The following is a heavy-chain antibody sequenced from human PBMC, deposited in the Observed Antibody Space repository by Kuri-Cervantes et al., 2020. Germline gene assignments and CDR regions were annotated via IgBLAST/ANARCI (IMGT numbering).Heavy chain of an antibody. CDR1: GFTVSSNY. CDR3: ARDPIIRAAPIDYFDY. J-gene: IGHJ4*02. V-gene: IGHV3-53*01. D-gene: IGHD5-12*01. CDR2: IHSGGST. Sequence: GGSLRLSCAASGFTVSSNYMSWVRQAPGKGLEWVSVIHSGGSTYYGHSVKGRFTISRDNSKNTLYLQMNSLRAEDTALYYCARDPIIRAAPIDYFDYWGQGTLVTVSS.